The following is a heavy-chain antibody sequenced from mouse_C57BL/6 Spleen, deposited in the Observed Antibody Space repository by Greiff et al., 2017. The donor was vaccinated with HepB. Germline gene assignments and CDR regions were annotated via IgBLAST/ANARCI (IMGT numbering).Heavy chain of an antibody. D-gene: IGHD2-5*01. CDR1: GFTFSDYG. CDR3: ATDYSNYGWYFDV. Sequence: EVKVVESGGGLVKPGGSLKLSCAASGFTFSDYGMHWVRQAPEKGLEWVAYISSGSSTIYYADTVKGRFTISRDNAKNTLFLQMTSLRSEDTAMYYCATDYSNYGWYFDVWGTGTTVTVSS. J-gene: IGHJ1*03. CDR2: ISSGSSTI. V-gene: IGHV5-17*01.